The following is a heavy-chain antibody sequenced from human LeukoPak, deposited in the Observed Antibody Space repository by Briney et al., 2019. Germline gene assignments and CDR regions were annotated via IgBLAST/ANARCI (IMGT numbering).Heavy chain of an antibody. J-gene: IGHJ4*02. V-gene: IGHV4-61*01. CDR3: ARDLCSSTSCYLDY. Sequence: SETLSLTCTVSGGSVSSGSYYWSWIRQPPGKGLEWIGYIYYSGSTNYNPSLKSRVTISVDTSKNQFSLKLSSVTAADTAVYYCARDLCSSTSCYLDYWGQGTLATVSS. CDR2: IYYSGST. CDR1: GGSVSSGSYY. D-gene: IGHD2-2*01.